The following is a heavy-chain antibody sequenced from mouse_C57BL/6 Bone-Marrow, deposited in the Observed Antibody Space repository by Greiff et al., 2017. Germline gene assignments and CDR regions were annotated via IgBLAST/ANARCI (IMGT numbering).Heavy chain of an antibody. V-gene: IGHV1-64*01. Sequence: VQLQQSGAELVKPGASVKLSCKASGYTFTSYWMHWVKQRPGQGLEWIGMIHPNSGSTNYNEKFKSKVTLTVDKSSSTAYMQLSSLTSEDSAVYYCARGERAQAYYAMDYWGQGTSVTVSS. D-gene: IGHD3-2*02. CDR2: IHPNSGST. CDR3: ARGERAQAYYAMDY. CDR1: GYTFTSYW. J-gene: IGHJ4*01.